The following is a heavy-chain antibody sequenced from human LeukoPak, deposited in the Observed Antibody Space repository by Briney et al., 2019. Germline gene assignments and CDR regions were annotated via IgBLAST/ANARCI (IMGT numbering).Heavy chain of an antibody. CDR1: GFTFSSYW. D-gene: IGHD3-3*01. J-gene: IGHJ4*01. V-gene: IGHV3-74*01. CDR3: EREGAYSTIFY. CDR2: INSDESST. Sequence: GGSLRLSCAASGFTFSSYWMYWVRQAPGKGLVWVSRINSDESSTSYADSVKGRFTISRDNAKNTLYLQMNSLRAEDTAVYYCEREGAYSTIFYWGQGTLVPVSS.